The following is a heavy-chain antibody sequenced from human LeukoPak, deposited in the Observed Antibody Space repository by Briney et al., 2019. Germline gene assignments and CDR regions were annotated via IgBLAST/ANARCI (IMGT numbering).Heavy chain of an antibody. J-gene: IGHJ4*02. V-gene: IGHV3-23*01. D-gene: IGHD2-21*01. CDR1: GFTFSSYA. Sequence: VGSLRLSCAASGFTFSSYAMSCVRQAPGKRLEWVSAISGTGGSTYYADSVKGRFTISRDSSKNTLFLRMNRLRPEDAAVYYCAKAPVTTCRGAYCYQFDYWGQGTLVTVSS. CDR2: ISGTGGST. CDR3: AKAPVTTCRGAYCYQFDY.